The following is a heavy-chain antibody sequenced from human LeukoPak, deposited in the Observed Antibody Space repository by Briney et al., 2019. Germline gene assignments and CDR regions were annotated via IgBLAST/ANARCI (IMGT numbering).Heavy chain of an antibody. V-gene: IGHV3-30-3*01. CDR2: ISYDGSNK. J-gene: IGHJ4*02. CDR3: ARVWGLYYDYVWGSWPHDY. CDR1: GFTFSSYA. D-gene: IGHD3-16*01. Sequence: PGRSLRLSCAASGFTFSSYAMHWVRQAPGKGLEWVAVISYDGSNKYYADFVKGRFTISRDNSKNTLYLQMNSLRAEDTAVYYCARVWGLYYDYVWGSWPHDYWGQGTLVTVSS.